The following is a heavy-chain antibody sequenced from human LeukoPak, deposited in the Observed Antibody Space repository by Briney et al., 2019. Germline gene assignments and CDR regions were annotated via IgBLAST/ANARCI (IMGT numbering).Heavy chain of an antibody. Sequence: GRSLRLSCAASGFTFSSYGMHWVRQAPGKGLEWVAVIWYDGSNKYYADSVKGRFTISRDNSKNTLYLQMNSLRAEDTAVYYCAKVMDDSSGYYYDAQYFQHWGQGTLVTVSS. CDR2: IWYDGSNK. D-gene: IGHD3-22*01. CDR3: AKVMDDSSGYYYDAQYFQH. V-gene: IGHV3-33*06. CDR1: GFTFSSYG. J-gene: IGHJ1*01.